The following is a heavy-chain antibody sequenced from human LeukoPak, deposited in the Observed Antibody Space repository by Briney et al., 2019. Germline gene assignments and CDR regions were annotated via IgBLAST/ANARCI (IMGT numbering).Heavy chain of an antibody. CDR2: IWYDGSNK. CDR3: WKDQHHGSGGSCYSGYFDY. D-gene: IGHD2-15*01. CDR1: GFTFSSYG. Sequence: GGSLRLSCAASGFTFSSYGMHWVRQAPGKGLEWVAVIWYDGSNKYYADSVKGRFTISRDNSKNTLYLQMNSLRAEDTSVYYCWKDQHHGSGGSCYSGYFDYWGQGTLVTASS. V-gene: IGHV3-33*06. J-gene: IGHJ4*02.